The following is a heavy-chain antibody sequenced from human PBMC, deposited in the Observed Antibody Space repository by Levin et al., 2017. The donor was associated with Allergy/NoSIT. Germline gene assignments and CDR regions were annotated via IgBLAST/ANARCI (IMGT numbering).Heavy chain of an antibody. CDR2: IYWDDDK. Sequence: SGPTLVKPTQTLTLTCTFSGFSLTTSGVGVGWIRQPPGKALECLALIYWDDDKRYSPSLKSRLTITKDTSKNQVVLTMTNMDPVDTATYYCAHRGILGGYWDTGYFDYWGQGSLVTVSS. D-gene: IGHD3-9*01. V-gene: IGHV2-5*02. CDR1: GFSLTTSGVG. CDR3: AHRGILGGYWDTGYFDY. J-gene: IGHJ4*02.